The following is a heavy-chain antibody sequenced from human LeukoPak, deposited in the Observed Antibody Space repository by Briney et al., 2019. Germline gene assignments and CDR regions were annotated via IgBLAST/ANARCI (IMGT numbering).Heavy chain of an antibody. CDR2: INPNSGGT. Sequence: ASVKVSCKASGYTFTGYYMRWVRQAPGQGLEWMGWINPNSGGTNYAQKFQGRVTMTRDTSISTAYMELSRLRSDDTAVYYCARGEGLRYFDWLFHWGQGTLVTVSS. D-gene: IGHD3-9*01. CDR1: GYTFTGYY. V-gene: IGHV1-2*02. J-gene: IGHJ4*02. CDR3: ARGEGLRYFDWLFH.